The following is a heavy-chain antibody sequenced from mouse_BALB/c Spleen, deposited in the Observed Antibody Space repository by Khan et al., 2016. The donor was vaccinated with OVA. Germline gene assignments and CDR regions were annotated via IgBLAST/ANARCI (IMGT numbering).Heavy chain of an antibody. CDR2: IYPGTDNS. CDR1: GYIFTSYW. J-gene: IGHJ2*01. D-gene: IGHD3-2*02. Sequence: QVQLKQSGAELVRPGASVKLSCKTSGYIFTSYWIHWVKQRSGQGLEWIARIYPGTDNSYYNEKFKDKATLTADKSSSTAYMQLSSLKSEDSDVXFCAREEALYHFAHWGQGTTLTVSS. V-gene: IGHV1-76*01. CDR3: AREEALYHFAH.